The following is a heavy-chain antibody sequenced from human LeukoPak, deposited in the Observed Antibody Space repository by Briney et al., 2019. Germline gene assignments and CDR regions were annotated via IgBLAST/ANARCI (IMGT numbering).Heavy chain of an antibody. CDR3: ARERTKGGSDAFDI. J-gene: IGHJ3*02. Sequence: GGSLRLSCAASGFTFSSYWMSWVRQAPGKGLEWVANIKQDGSEKYYVDSVKGRFTISRDNAKNPLYLQMNSLRAEDTAVYYCARERTKGGSDAFDIWGQGTMVTVSS. CDR2: IKQDGSEK. V-gene: IGHV3-7*01. CDR1: GFTFSSYW. D-gene: IGHD1-1*01.